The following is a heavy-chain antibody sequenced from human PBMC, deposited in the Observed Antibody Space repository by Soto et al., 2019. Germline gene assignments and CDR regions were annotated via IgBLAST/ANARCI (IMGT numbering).Heavy chain of an antibody. CDR1: GFTFSSYG. CDR2: IWYDGSNK. Sequence: GGSLRLSCAASGFTFSSYGMHWVRQAPGKGLEWVAVIWYDGSNKYYADSVKGRFTISRDNSKNTLYLQMNSLRAEDTAVYYCARADCSGGSCHYHYYYYGMDVWGQGTTVTVSS. D-gene: IGHD2-15*01. J-gene: IGHJ6*02. V-gene: IGHV3-33*01. CDR3: ARADCSGGSCHYHYYYYGMDV.